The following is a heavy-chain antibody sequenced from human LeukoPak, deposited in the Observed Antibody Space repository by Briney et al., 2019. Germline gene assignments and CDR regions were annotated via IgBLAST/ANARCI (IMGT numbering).Heavy chain of an antibody. D-gene: IGHD3-3*01. CDR3: ARGTDTKPFWSGYWVDV. CDR1: GFSFSQAW. CDR2: LKSKKAGGTT. Sequence: GGSLRLSCAASGFSFSQAWMSWVRQAPGKGLEWVGRLKSKKAGGTTDYAAPVKGRFTISRDDSKDTLYLQMNSLRAEDTAVYYCARGTDTKPFWSGYWVDVWGQGTTVTVSS. V-gene: IGHV3-15*01. J-gene: IGHJ6*02.